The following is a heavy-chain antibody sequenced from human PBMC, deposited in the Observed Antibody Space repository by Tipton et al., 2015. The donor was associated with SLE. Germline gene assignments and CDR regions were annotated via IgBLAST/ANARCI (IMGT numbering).Heavy chain of an antibody. CDR3: AKEGGAAASFDY. CDR1: GFTFSSYA. Sequence: SLRLSCAASGFTFSSYAMHWVRQAPGKGLEWVSYISSSGSTIYYADSVKGRFTISRDNSKNTLYLQMNSLRAEDTAVYYCAKEGGAAASFDYWGQGTLVTVSS. CDR2: ISSSGSTI. J-gene: IGHJ4*02. V-gene: IGHV3-48*01. D-gene: IGHD6-13*01.